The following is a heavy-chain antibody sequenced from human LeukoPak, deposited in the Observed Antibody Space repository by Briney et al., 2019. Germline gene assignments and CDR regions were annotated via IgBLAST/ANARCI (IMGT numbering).Heavy chain of an antibody. Sequence: ASVKVSCKASGYTFTSYHMHWVRQAPGQGLEWMGIINPSGGTTNYAQKFRGRVTMTRDMSTSTVYMELSRLRSDDTAVYYCARDLLWFGELGNYMDVWGKGTTVTVSS. CDR1: GYTFTSYH. V-gene: IGHV1-46*01. CDR3: ARDLLWFGELGNYMDV. CDR2: INPSGGTT. D-gene: IGHD3-10*01. J-gene: IGHJ6*03.